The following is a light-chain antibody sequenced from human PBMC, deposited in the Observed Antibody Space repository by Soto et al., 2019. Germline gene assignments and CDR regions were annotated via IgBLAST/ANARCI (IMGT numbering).Light chain of an antibody. V-gene: IGLV2-14*01. CDR1: SSDVDNYNY. Sequence: QSVLTQPASVSGSPGQSITISCTGTSSDVDNYNYVSWYQQHPGKAPKLMIYDVSNRPSGVSSRFSGSKSGNTASLTISGLQAEDEADYYCNSYTGSSTLLFGGGTKVTVL. CDR3: NSYTGSSTLL. J-gene: IGLJ2*01. CDR2: DVS.